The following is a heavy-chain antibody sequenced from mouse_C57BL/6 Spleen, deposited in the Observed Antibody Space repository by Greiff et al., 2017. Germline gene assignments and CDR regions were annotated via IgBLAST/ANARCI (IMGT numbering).Heavy chain of an antibody. V-gene: IGHV3-6*01. Sequence: EVKLQESGPGLVKPSQSLSLTCSVTGYSITSGYYWNWIRQFPGNKLEWMGYISYDGSNHYNPSLKNRISITRDTSKNQFFLKLNSVTTEDTATYYCARRELITTVVATDYWGQGTTLTVSS. CDR2: ISYDGSN. CDR1: GYSITSGYY. J-gene: IGHJ2*01. D-gene: IGHD1-1*01. CDR3: ARRELITTVVATDY.